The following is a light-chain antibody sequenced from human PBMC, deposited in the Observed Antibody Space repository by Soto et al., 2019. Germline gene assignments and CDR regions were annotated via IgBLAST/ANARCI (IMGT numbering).Light chain of an antibody. V-gene: IGKV4-1*01. CDR3: QQYYNSPLT. Sequence: DIVMTQSPDSLAVSLGERATINCKSSRSVLHSSDNQNHLAWYQQKPGQPPNLLIFWASTRESGVPDRFSGTGSGTDFTLTISSLQAEDVAVYYCQQYYNSPLTFGQGTKVEIK. CDR1: RSVLHSSDNQNH. CDR2: WAS. J-gene: IGKJ1*01.